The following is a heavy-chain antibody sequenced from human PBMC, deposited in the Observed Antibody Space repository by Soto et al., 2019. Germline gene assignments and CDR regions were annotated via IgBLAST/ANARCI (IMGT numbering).Heavy chain of an antibody. CDR2: IYHSGSI. J-gene: IGHJ6*02. CDR1: GGSISSGGYS. V-gene: IGHV4-30-2*01. CDR3: ARDRRFARGYYYYAMDV. Sequence: SETLSLTCAVSGGSISSGGYSWSWIRQPPGKGLEWIGYIYHSGSIYYNPSLKSRVTISVDTSKNQISLKLSSVTAADTAVYYCARDRRFARGYYYYAMDVWGQGTTVTVSS.